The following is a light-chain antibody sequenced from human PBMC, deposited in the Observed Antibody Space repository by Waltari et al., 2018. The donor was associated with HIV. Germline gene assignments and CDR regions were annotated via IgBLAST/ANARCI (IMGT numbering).Light chain of an antibody. J-gene: IGKJ2*01. CDR2: GAS. CDR3: QQYGHSAVMYT. V-gene: IGKV3-20*01. CDR1: QSVGSSY. Sequence: EVVLTQSPGTLSLSPGERATLSCSASQSVGSSYLAWYQQKPGQAPRLLIYGASSRATGIPDRFRGSGSGTDFTLAIRRVEPEDSAVYYCQQYGHSAVMYTFGQGTNLQIK.